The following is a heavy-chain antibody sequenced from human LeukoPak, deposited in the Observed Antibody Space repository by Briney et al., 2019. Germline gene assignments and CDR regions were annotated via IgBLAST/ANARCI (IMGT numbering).Heavy chain of an antibody. D-gene: IGHD6-25*01. CDR3: APKTIAAPGYYYYGVDV. V-gene: IGHV3-48*04. CDR2: ISTSSTSI. Sequence: GESLKISCAASGFTYSDFDMNWVRQAPGKGLEWLSYISTSSTSIYYADSVRGRFTISSDNAKNSLYLQMNSLRAEDTAVYYCAPKTIAAPGYYYYGVDVWGQGTTVTVSS. CDR1: GFTYSDFD. J-gene: IGHJ6*02.